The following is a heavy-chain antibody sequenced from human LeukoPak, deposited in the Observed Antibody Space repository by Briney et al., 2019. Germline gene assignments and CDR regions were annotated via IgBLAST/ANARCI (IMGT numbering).Heavy chain of an antibody. V-gene: IGHV4-38-2*02. J-gene: IGHJ4*02. CDR3: ARVVGSWYFDY. CDR1: GYSISSNYF. D-gene: IGHD6-13*01. Sequence: SETLSLTCTVSGYSISSNYFWGWIRQSPGKGLEWIGSLSHSGSTYYNPSLKSRVTLSVDTSKNHFSLRLTSVTAADTAVYYCARVVGSWYFDYWGQGTLVTVSS. CDR2: LSHSGST.